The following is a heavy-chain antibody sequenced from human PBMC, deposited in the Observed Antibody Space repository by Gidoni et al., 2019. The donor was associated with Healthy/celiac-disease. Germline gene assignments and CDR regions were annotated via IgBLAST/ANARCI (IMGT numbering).Heavy chain of an antibody. CDR3: AKDSTYYYDSSGYWDY. V-gene: IGHV3-9*01. CDR1: GFTFDAYA. Sequence: EVQLVESGGGLVQPGRSLRLSCAASGFTFDAYAMHWVRQAPGKGLGWVSGISWNSGSIGYADSVKGRFTISRDNAKNSLYLQMNSLRAEDTALYYCAKDSTYYYDSSGYWDYWGQGTLVTVSS. J-gene: IGHJ4*02. CDR2: ISWNSGSI. D-gene: IGHD3-22*01.